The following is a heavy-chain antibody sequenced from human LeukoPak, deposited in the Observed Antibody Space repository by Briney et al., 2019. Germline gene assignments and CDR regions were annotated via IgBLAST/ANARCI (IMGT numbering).Heavy chain of an antibody. D-gene: IGHD5-12*01. V-gene: IGHV1-2*02. J-gene: IGHJ4*02. CDR1: GYTFTGYH. Sequence: ASVKVSCKASGYTFTGYHIHWVRQAPGQGLEWMGWINPNSGGTSSTQNFQGRVTMTRDTSISTAYMELSRLRSDDTAVYYCARVERGYSGYDYQYWGQGTLVTVSS. CDR2: INPNSGGT. CDR3: ARVERGYSGYDYQY.